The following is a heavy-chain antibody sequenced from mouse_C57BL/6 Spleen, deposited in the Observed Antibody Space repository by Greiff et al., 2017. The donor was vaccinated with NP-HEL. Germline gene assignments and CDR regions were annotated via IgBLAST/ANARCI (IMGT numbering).Heavy chain of an antibody. D-gene: IGHD4-1*01. CDR1: GFTFSDYG. J-gene: IGHJ2*01. CDR2: ISSGSSTI. CDR3: ARMGPHYFDY. V-gene: IGHV5-17*03. Sequence: EVKLVESGGGLVKPGGSLKLSCAASGFTFSDYGMHWVRQAPEKGLEWVAYISSGSSTIYYADTVKGRFTISRDNAKNTLYLQMTSLRAEDTAMYYCARMGPHYFDYWGQGTTLTVSS.